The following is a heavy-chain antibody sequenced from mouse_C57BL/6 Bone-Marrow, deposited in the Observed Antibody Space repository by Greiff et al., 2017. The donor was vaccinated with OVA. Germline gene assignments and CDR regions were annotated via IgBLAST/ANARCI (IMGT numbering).Heavy chain of an antibody. Sequence: QVTLKESGPGILQPSQTLSLTCSFSGFSLSTFGMGVGWIRQPSGKGLEWLAHIWWDDDKYYNPALKSRLAISKDTSKHPVFLKIANVDTAAPSTYYCARIPYGNYWYFDVWGTGTTVTVSS. CDR2: IWWDDDK. J-gene: IGHJ1*03. V-gene: IGHV8-8*01. CDR1: GFSLSTFGMG. CDR3: ARIPYGNYWYFDV. D-gene: IGHD2-1*01.